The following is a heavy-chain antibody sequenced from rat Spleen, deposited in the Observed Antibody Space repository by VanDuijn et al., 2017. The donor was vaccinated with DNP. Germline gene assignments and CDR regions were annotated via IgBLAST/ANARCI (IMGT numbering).Heavy chain of an antibody. V-gene: IGHV5-7*01. Sequence: EVQLVESGGGLVQPGRSLKLSCAASGFTFSDYNMAWVRQSPKRGLEWVATVSTSGSKTYYQDSVNGRFTVSRDDAKSSLYLQLNSLKSEDTATYFCARHDNFDWFAYWGQGTLVTVSS. CDR2: VSTSGSKT. D-gene: IGHD1-10*01. J-gene: IGHJ3*01. CDR3: ARHDNFDWFAY. CDR1: GFTFSDYN.